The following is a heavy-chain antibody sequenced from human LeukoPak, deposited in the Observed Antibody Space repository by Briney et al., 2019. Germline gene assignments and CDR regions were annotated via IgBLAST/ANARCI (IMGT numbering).Heavy chain of an antibody. CDR1: GFTFSSYW. D-gene: IGHD1-26*01. CDR2: IKQDGSEK. Sequence: GGSLRLSCAASGFTFSSYWMSLVRQAPGKGLEWVANIKQDGSEKYYVDSVKGRFIISRDNAKNSLYLQMNSLRAEDTAVYYCARAKWELRVLLGYWGQGTLVTVSS. V-gene: IGHV3-7*01. J-gene: IGHJ4*02. CDR3: ARAKWELRVLLGY.